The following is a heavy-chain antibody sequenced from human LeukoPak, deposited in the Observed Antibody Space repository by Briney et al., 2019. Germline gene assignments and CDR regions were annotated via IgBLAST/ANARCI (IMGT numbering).Heavy chain of an antibody. Sequence: GASVKVSCKASGHSFGYYGFSWVRQAPGQGLEWMGSISAHNGNTNFAQTFQGRVTMSTDTSTTTAYMELRSLRSDDTAVYYCARELTTVTTYYYFMDVWGKGTTVTVSS. CDR3: ARELTTVTTYYYFMDV. D-gene: IGHD4-17*01. CDR1: GHSFGYYG. J-gene: IGHJ6*03. V-gene: IGHV1-18*01. CDR2: ISAHNGNT.